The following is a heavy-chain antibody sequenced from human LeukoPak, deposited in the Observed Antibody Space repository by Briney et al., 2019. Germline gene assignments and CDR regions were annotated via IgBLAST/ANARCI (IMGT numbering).Heavy chain of an antibody. CDR2: INSDGSST. CDR3: ARDLEWFGDVDDY. V-gene: IGHV3-74*01. J-gene: IGHJ4*02. CDR1: GFTFSSYW. Sequence: PGGSLRLSCAASGFTFSSYWMHWVRQAPGKGLVWVSRINSDGSSTSYADSVKGRFTTSRDNAKYTLYLQMNSLRAEDTAVYYCARDLEWFGDVDDYWGQGTLVTVSS. D-gene: IGHD3-10*01.